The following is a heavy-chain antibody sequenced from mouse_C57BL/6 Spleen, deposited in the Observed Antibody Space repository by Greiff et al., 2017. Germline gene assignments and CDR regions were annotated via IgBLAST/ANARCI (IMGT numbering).Heavy chain of an antibody. D-gene: IGHD1-1*01. J-gene: IGHJ3*01. CDR3: ERLLGSSSWFAY. V-gene: IGHV1-80*01. CDR1: GYAFSSYW. Sequence: QVQLQQSGAELVKPGASVKISCKASGYAFSSYWMNWVKQRPGKGLEWIGQIYPGDGDTNYNGKFKGKATLTADKSSSTAYMQLSSLTSEDSAVYFCERLLGSSSWFAYWGQGTLVTVSA. CDR2: IYPGDGDT.